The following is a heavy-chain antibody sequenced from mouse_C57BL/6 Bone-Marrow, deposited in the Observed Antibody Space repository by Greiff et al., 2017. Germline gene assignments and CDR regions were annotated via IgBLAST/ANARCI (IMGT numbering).Heavy chain of an antibody. CDR2: INPNNGGT. CDR1: GYTFTDYN. J-gene: IGHJ4*01. D-gene: IGHD1-1*01. CDR3: ARIPPHYYGSSYYAMDY. V-gene: IGHV1-22*01. Sequence: VQLQQSGPELVKPGASVKMSCKASGYTFTDYNMHWVKQSHGKSLEWIGYINPNNGGTSYNQKFKGKATLTVNKSSSTAYMELRSLTSEDSAVYYCARIPPHYYGSSYYAMDYWGQGTSVTVSS.